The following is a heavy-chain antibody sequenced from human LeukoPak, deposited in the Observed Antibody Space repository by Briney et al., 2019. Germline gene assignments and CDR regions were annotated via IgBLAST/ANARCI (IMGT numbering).Heavy chain of an antibody. V-gene: IGHV3-30*03. D-gene: IGHD6-19*01. CDR3: AREYSSGWPFDY. CDR1: GFTFSTYG. Sequence: QPGRSLRLSCAASGFTFSTYGMHWVRQAPGKGLEWVAVISYAGSNKYYADSVKGRFTISRDNSKNTLYLQMNSLRAEDTAVYYCAREYSSGWPFDYWGQGTLVTVSS. J-gene: IGHJ4*02. CDR2: ISYAGSNK.